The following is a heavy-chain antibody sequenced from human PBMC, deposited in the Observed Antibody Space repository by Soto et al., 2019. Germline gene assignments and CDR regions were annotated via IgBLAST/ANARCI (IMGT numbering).Heavy chain of an antibody. CDR3: ARDRGSYRSYNWFDP. CDR2: IWYDGSNK. V-gene: IGHV3-33*01. D-gene: IGHD1-26*01. Sequence: QVQLVESGGGVVQPGRSLSLSCAASGFTFSSYGMHWVRQAPGKGLEWVAVIWYDGSNKYYADSVKGRFTISRDNSKNTLYLQMNSLRAEDTAVYYCARDRGSYRSYNWFDPWGQGTLVTVSS. J-gene: IGHJ5*02. CDR1: GFTFSSYG.